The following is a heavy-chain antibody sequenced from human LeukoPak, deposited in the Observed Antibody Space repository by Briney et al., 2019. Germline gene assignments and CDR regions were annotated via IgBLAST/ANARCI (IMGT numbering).Heavy chain of an antibody. CDR1: GFTFSSYA. D-gene: IGHD3-22*01. J-gene: IGHJ4*02. Sequence: PGGSLRLSCAASGFTFSSYAMGWVCQAPGKGPEWVSSISGSGGHTYFADSMKGRFTISRDNSKNTLDLQTNSLKVEDTAVYYCAKFRYHSNDNNYLDFNYWGQGTLVTVSS. CDR2: ISGSGGHT. CDR3: AKFRYHSNDNNYLDFNY. V-gene: IGHV3-23*01.